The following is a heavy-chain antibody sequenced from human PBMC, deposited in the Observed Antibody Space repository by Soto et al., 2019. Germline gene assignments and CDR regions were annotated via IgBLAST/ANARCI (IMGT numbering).Heavy chain of an antibody. CDR2: IGAHNGNT. D-gene: IGHD3-9*01. CDR3: ARAYICDK. J-gene: IGHJ4*02. CDR1: GYPLTNYG. Sequence: XSVKVACKASGYPLTNYGIIWVRQAPGQGLEWMGWIGAHNGNTNYAQKFQGRVTMTTDTSTSTAYMELRSLRSDDTAVYYCARAYICDKWGQGTLVTVSS. V-gene: IGHV1-18*01.